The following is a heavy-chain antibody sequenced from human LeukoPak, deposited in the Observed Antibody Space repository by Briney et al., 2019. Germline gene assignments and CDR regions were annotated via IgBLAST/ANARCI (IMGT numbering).Heavy chain of an antibody. Sequence: GGSLRLSCAASGFTVSSNYMGWVRQAPGKGLEWVSVIYSGGSTYYADSVKGRFTISRDNSKNTLYLQMNSLRAEDTAVYYCARAERYSSIDGMDVWGQGTTVTVSS. CDR1: GFTVSSNY. J-gene: IGHJ6*02. V-gene: IGHV3-66*02. CDR3: ARAERYSSIDGMDV. D-gene: IGHD6-13*01. CDR2: IYSGGST.